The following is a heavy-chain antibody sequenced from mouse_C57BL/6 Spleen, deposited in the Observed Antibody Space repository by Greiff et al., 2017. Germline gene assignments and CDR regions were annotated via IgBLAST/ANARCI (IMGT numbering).Heavy chain of an antibody. J-gene: IGHJ4*01. CDR1: GFTFSSYA. CDR2: ISSGGDYI. CDR3: TRDGNEDAMDD. Sequence: EVKLMESGEGLVKPGGSLKLSCAASGFTFSSYAMSWVRQTPEKRLEWVAYISSGGDYIYYADTVKGRFTISRDNARNTLYLQMSSLKSEDTAMYYCTRDGNEDAMDDWGQGTSVTVSS. D-gene: IGHD2-1*01. V-gene: IGHV5-9-1*02.